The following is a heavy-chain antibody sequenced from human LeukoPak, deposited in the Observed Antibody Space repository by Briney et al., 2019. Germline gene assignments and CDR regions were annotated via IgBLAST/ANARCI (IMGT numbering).Heavy chain of an antibody. Sequence: PGGSLRLSCAASGFTFSSYAMSWVRQAPGKGLEWVSAISGSGGSTYYADSVKGRFTISRDNSKNTLYLQMNSLRAEDTAVYYCAKDRAIFGVPNYFDYWGQGTLVTVSS. V-gene: IGHV3-23*01. CDR2: ISGSGGST. CDR3: AKDRAIFGVPNYFDY. D-gene: IGHD3-3*01. CDR1: GFTFSSYA. J-gene: IGHJ4*02.